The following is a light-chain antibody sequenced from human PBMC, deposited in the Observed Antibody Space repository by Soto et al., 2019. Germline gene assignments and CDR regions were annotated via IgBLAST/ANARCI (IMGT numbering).Light chain of an antibody. CDR2: DTS. J-gene: IGKJ5*01. CDR1: QSVSSY. Sequence: EIVLTQSPATLSLSPGERATLSCRASQSVSSYLAWYQQKPGQAPRLLLYDTSNRATGVPARFSGSGSGTDFTLTISSLEPEDCAIYYCQQRQYWPPITFGQGTRLETK. V-gene: IGKV3-11*01. CDR3: QQRQYWPPIT.